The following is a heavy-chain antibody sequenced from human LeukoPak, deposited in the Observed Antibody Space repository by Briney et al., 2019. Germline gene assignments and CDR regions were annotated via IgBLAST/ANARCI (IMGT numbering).Heavy chain of an antibody. CDR2: IYYSGGT. Sequence: PSETLSLTCTVSGGSISSDYWSWIRQPPGKGLEWIGYIYYSGGTTYNPSLKSRVTISLDTSKNQFSLKLSSVTAADTAVYYSARDRYGYLEIDYWGQGTLVTVSS. CDR1: GGSISSDY. J-gene: IGHJ4*02. D-gene: IGHD5-18*01. V-gene: IGHV4-59*01. CDR3: ARDRYGYLEIDY.